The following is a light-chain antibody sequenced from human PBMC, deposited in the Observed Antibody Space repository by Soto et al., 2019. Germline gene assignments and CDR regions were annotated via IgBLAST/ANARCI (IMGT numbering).Light chain of an antibody. CDR3: QQYNKWPFT. Sequence: VMTQAPATLSVSPGERATLSCRASQTINNNVAWYQLKDGQVPRLVIYGASTRATAIPARFSGSGSGTEFTLTINSLQSEDFAVYYCQQYNKWPFTVGQGTRLEI. V-gene: IGKV3D-15*01. J-gene: IGKJ5*01. CDR1: QTINNN. CDR2: GAS.